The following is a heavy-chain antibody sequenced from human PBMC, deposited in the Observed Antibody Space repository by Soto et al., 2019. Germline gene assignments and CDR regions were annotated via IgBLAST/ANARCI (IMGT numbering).Heavy chain of an antibody. D-gene: IGHD2-15*01. J-gene: IGHJ4*02. V-gene: IGHV4-30-4*01. CDR1: GGSISSGNYY. CDR3: ATLGTPATGLYFFDY. Sequence: QVQLQESGPGLVKPSQTLSLTCTVSGGSISSGNYYWSWIRQPPGKGLEWIGFISYSGSTYYSTSFKSRVTISVHTPKVQFSLNLSFVPAADTAVYYCATLGTPATGLYFFDYWGQGSLVTVSS. CDR2: ISYSGST.